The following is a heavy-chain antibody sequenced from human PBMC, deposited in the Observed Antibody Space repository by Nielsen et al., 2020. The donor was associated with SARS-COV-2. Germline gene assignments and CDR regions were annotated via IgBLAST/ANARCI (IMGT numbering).Heavy chain of an antibody. CDR3: ARDSSSALYYGMDV. V-gene: IGHV1-3*01. J-gene: IGHJ6*02. D-gene: IGHD6-6*01. Sequence: ASVKVSCKASGYTFTSYATHWVRQAPGQRLEWMGWINAGNGNTKYSQKFQGRVTITRDTSASTAYMELSSLRSEDTAVYYCARDSSSALYYGMDVWGQGTTVTVSS. CDR2: INAGNGNT. CDR1: GYTFTSYA.